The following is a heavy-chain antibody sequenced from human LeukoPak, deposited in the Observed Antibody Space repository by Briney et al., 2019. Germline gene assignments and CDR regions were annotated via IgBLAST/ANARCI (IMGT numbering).Heavy chain of an antibody. CDR1: GFTFNSYT. J-gene: IGHJ4*02. V-gene: IGHV3-21*01. CDR3: ARGITSGPRRYDVRNFDY. D-gene: IGHD5-12*01. Sequence: PGGSLRLSCAASGFTFNSYTMNWVRQAPGKGLEWVSSISTSSSYIYYADSVKGRFTISRDNAKNSLYLQMNSLRAEDTAVYYCARGITSGPRRYDVRNFDYWGQGTPVTVSS. CDR2: ISTSSSYI.